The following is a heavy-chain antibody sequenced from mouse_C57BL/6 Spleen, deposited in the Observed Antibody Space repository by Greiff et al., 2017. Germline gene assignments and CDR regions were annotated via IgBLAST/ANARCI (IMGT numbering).Heavy chain of an antibody. V-gene: IGHV1-81*01. CDR2: IYPRSGNT. D-gene: IGHD1-1*01. J-gene: IGHJ4*01. CDR3: ARWATVVAMSYYAMDY. CDR1: GYTFTSYG. Sequence: QVHVKQSGAELARPGASVKLSCKASGYTFTSYGISWVKQRTGQGLEWIGEIYPRSGNTYYNEKFKGKATLTADKSSSTAYMELRSLTSEDSAVYFCARWATVVAMSYYAMDYWGQGTSVTVSS.